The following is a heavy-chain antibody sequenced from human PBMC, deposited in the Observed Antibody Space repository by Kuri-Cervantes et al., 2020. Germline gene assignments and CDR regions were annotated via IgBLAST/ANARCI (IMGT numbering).Heavy chain of an antibody. D-gene: IGHD6-19*01. V-gene: IGHV4-39*01. CDR1: GGSISSSSYY. CDR3: ARQEKQWLVLVDY. CDR2: IYYSGST. J-gene: IGHJ4*02. Sequence: GSLRLSCTVSGGSISSSSYYWGWIRQPPGKGLEWIGSIYYSGSTYYNPSLKSRVTISVDTSKNQFSLKLSSVTAADTAVYYCARQEKQWLVLVDYWGQGTLVTVSS.